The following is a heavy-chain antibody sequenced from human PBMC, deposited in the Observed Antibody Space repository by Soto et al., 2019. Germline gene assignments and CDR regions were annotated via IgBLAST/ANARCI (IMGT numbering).Heavy chain of an antibody. J-gene: IGHJ4*02. V-gene: IGHV4-30-4*01. CDR1: GGSMSSSSYY. CDR3: ATMGTPATGAHFFDF. D-gene: IGHD2-15*01. Sequence: LFLTCTVSGGSMSSSSYYRGWIRLTPGKGLEWIGFISYSGSTYYSTSLKSRVTISVDTSKSQSSLNLSFVTAADTAVYYFATMGTPATGAHFFDFSGEGSLVTGSS. CDR2: ISYSGST.